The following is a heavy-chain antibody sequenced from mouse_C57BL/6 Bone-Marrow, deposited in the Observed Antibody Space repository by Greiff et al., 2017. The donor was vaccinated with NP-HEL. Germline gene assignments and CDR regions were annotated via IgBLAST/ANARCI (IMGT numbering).Heavy chain of an antibody. CDR3: ARRLSPHFDY. CDR1: GYTFTSYG. V-gene: IGHV1-81*01. J-gene: IGHJ2*02. Sequence: VQLQQSGAELARPGASVKLSCKASGYTFTSYGISWVKQRTGQGLEWIGEIYPRSGNTYYNEKFKGKATLTADKSSSTAYMELRSLTSEDSAVYFCARRLSPHFDYWGQGTSLTVSS. CDR2: IYPRSGNT. D-gene: IGHD3-2*02.